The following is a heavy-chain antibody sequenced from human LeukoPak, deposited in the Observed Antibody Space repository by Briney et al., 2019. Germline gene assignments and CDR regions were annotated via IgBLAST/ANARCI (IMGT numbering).Heavy chain of an antibody. D-gene: IGHD6-13*01. Sequence: SETLSLTCTAYGGSFSGYYWSWIRQPPGKGLEWIGYIYYSGSTNYNPSLKSRVTISVDTSKNQFSLKLSSVTAADTAVYYCARAVAGYYYGMDVWGQGTTVTVSS. CDR3: ARAVAGYYYGMDV. CDR2: IYYSGST. J-gene: IGHJ6*02. V-gene: IGHV4-59*01. CDR1: GGSFSGYY.